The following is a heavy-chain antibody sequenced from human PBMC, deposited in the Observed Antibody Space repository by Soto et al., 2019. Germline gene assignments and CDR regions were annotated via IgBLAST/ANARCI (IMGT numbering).Heavy chain of an antibody. J-gene: IGHJ6*02. CDR3: AGWGYYYGMDV. V-gene: IGHV3-30*03. CDR2: ISYDGSNK. D-gene: IGHD6-19*01. Sequence: QVQLVESGGGVVQPGRSLRLSCAASGFTFSSYGMHWVRQAPGKGLEWVEVISYDGSNKYYADSVKGRFTISRDNSKNTLYLQMNSLRAEDTAVYYCAGWGYYYGMDVWGQGTTVTVSS. CDR1: GFTFSSYG.